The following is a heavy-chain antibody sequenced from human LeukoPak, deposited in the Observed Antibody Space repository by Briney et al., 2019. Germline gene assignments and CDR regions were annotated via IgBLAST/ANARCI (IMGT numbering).Heavy chain of an antibody. Sequence: GGSLRLSCAASGFTFSSYEMNWVRQTPGKGLEWVSYISSSGSTIYYADSVKGRFTISRDNAKNSLYLQMNSLRAEDTAVYYCARTYPDYDFWSGYYRGAYYFDYWGQGTLVTVSS. V-gene: IGHV3-48*03. D-gene: IGHD3-3*01. CDR2: ISSSGSTI. CDR3: ARTYPDYDFWSGYYRGAYYFDY. CDR1: GFTFSSYE. J-gene: IGHJ4*02.